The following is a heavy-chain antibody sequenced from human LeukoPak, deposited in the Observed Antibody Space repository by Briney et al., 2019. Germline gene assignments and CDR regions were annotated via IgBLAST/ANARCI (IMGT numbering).Heavy chain of an antibody. D-gene: IGHD1-26*01. V-gene: IGHV4-4*07. CDR2: IYSSGST. J-gene: IGHJ4*02. CDR3: ARALNPIVGTYYFDY. CDR1: GGSISSYY. Sequence: PSETLCLTCTVSGGSISSYYWTWIRQPAGKGLEWIGRIYSSGSTNYNPSLKSRVTMSIDTSKNQFSLKLSSVAAADTAVYYCARALNPIVGTYYFDYWGQGTLVTVSS.